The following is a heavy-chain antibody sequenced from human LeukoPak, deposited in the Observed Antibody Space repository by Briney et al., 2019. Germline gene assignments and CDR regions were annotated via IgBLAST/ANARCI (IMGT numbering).Heavy chain of an antibody. CDR1: GFXFSSYA. CDR3: AKSPYQLPTGAGSDN. CDR2: VSGSGGST. D-gene: IGHD2-2*01. V-gene: IGHV3-23*01. Sequence: GGSLRLSCAASGFXFSSYAISWFRQAPGKGLEWVSAVSGSGGSTYYADSVKGRFTISRDKSKSTLYLQMNSLRAEDTAVYYCAKSPYQLPTGAGSDNWGQGTLVTVSS. J-gene: IGHJ4*02.